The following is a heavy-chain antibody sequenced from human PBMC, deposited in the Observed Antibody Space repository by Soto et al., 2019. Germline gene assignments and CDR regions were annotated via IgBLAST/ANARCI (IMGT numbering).Heavy chain of an antibody. CDR3: ARIRYFALDV. CDR1: GYIFSANS. Sequence: QVQLVQSGAEVKKPGASVKVSCKASGYIFSANSIHWVRQAPGHRLEWLGWVNPANGLTKYSQNFPGRVNITFDTSASTASMELSSLRSEDTAVYYCARIRYFALDVWGQGTTVTVSS. CDR2: VNPANGLT. D-gene: IGHD3-9*01. V-gene: IGHV1-3*01. J-gene: IGHJ6*02.